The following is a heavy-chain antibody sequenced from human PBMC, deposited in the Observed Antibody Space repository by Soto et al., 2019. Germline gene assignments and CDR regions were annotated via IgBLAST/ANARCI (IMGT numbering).Heavy chain of an antibody. CDR3: ARHPCQYSSGPRFGYGMDV. J-gene: IGHJ6*02. CDR2: IDPSDYYT. V-gene: IGHV5-10-1*01. D-gene: IGHD6-19*01. CDR1: GYSFTSYW. Sequence: GESLKISCKGSGYSFTSYWISWVRQMPGKGLEWMGRIDPSDYYTDYSPSFQGHVTISADKSISTAYLQCSSLKASDTAMYYCARHPCQYSSGPRFGYGMDVWGHGTTVPASS.